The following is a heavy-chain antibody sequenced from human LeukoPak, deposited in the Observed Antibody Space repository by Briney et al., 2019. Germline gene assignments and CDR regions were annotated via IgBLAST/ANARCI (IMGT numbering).Heavy chain of an antibody. CDR3: ARVVPAAMGSIDY. CDR2: ISYDGSNK. J-gene: IGHJ4*02. Sequence: GGSLRLSCAASGFTFSSYAMHWVRQAPGKGLEWVAVISYDGSNKYYADSVKGRFTISRDNAKNSLYLQMNSLRAEDTAVYYCARVVPAAMGSIDYWGQGTLVTVSS. V-gene: IGHV3-30*04. D-gene: IGHD2-2*01. CDR1: GFTFSSYA.